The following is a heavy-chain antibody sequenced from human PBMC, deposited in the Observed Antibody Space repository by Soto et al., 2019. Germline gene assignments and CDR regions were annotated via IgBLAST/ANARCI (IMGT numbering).Heavy chain of an antibody. CDR2: IYYSGST. J-gene: IGHJ4*02. D-gene: IGHD1-26*01. V-gene: IGHV4-59*01. CDR1: GGSLSRNY. CDR3: ARRYGGNFDY. Sequence: ASEALSLNCTVSGGSLSRNYRNRIRQPPGKGLEWIWYIYYSGSTNYNPSLKSRVTISVDTSKDQFSLKLSSVTAADTAVYYCARRYGGNFDYWGQGTLVTVSS.